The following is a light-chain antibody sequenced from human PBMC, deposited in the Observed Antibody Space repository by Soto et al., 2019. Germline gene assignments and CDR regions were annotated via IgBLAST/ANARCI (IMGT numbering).Light chain of an antibody. CDR3: QQYGNSPPET. CDR2: GAS. J-gene: IGKJ5*01. CDR1: QSVSSN. Sequence: EIVMTQSPATLSVSPGERATLSCRASQSVSSNLAWYQQKPGQAPRLLIYGASTRATGIPARFSGSGSGTEFTLTISSLQSEDFAVYCCQQYGNSPPETFGQGTRLEIK. V-gene: IGKV3-15*01.